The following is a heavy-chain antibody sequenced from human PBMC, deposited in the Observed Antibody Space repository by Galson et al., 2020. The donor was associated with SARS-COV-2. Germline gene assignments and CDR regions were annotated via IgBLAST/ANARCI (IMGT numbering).Heavy chain of an antibody. Sequence: SETLSLTCIVSDVSMSSGGNSWAWTRQHPGKGLEWTAYINDSGRTQYNPSLKSRVTISRDTSKNHFSLNLNSVTAADTGVYYCARAQPLKITFGELGSGYYDVWGQGTVITVSS. CDR2: INDSGRT. CDR1: DVSMSSGGNS. D-gene: IGHD3-16*01. J-gene: IGHJ3*01. V-gene: IGHV4-31*03. CDR3: ARAQPLKITFGELGSGYYDV.